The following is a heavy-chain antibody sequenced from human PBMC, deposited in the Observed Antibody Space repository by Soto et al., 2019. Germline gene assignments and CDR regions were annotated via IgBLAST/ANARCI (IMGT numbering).Heavy chain of an antibody. CDR2: INSDGSGT. J-gene: IGHJ6*02. Sequence: EVQLVESGGGVVQPGGSLRLSCAASEFRFSSYWMHWVRQAPGKGRMWVSRINSDGSGTDYADSVKGRFTISRDNAKNTLYLQMNSLRVEDTAVYYCARGWVNYGSGSYDVWGQGTTVTVSS. CDR1: EFRFSSYW. V-gene: IGHV3-74*01. CDR3: ARGWVNYGSGSYDV. D-gene: IGHD3-10*01.